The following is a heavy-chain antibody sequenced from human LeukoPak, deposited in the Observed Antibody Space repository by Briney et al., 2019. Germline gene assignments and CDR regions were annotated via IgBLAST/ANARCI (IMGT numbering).Heavy chain of an antibody. CDR2: IYSGGST. V-gene: IGHV3-66*01. J-gene: IGHJ3*02. Sequence: GGSLRLSCAASGFTASSNYMSWVRQAPGKGLEWVSVIYSGGSTYYADSVKGRFTISRDNSKNTLYLQMNSLRAEDTAVYYCARGYDMDAFDIWGQGTMVTVSS. CDR3: ARGYDMDAFDI. D-gene: IGHD3-22*01. CDR1: GFTASSNY.